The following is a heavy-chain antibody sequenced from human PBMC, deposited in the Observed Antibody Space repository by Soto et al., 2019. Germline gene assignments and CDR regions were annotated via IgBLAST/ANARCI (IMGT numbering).Heavy chain of an antibody. CDR2: IYSGGST. Sequence: GGSVRLSGAASGFTVSSNYMSWVRQAPGKGLEWVSVIYSGGSTYYADSVKGRFTISRDNSKNTLYLQMNSLRAEDTAVYYCARSYCSSTSCYGGSYYYYMDVWGKGTTVTVSS. V-gene: IGHV3-66*01. D-gene: IGHD2-2*01. CDR1: GFTVSSNY. CDR3: ARSYCSSTSCYGGSYYYYMDV. J-gene: IGHJ6*03.